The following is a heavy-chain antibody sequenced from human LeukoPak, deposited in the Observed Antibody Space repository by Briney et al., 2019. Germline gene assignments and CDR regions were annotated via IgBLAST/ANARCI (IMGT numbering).Heavy chain of an antibody. J-gene: IGHJ4*02. CDR3: AKDRHYQSNVLDY. CDR1: GFTFSSYG. CDR2: ISYDGSNK. Sequence: GGSLRLSCAASGFTFSSYGMHWVRQAPGKGLEWVAVISYDGSNKYCADSVKGRFTISRDNSKNTVYLQMNSLTTEDTAVYYCAKDRHYQSNVLDYWGQGTLVTVSS. V-gene: IGHV3-30*18. D-gene: IGHD3-22*01.